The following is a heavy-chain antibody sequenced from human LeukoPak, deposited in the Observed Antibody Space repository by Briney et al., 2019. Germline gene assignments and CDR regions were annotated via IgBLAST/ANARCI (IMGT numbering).Heavy chain of an antibody. CDR2: ISSSSSYI. J-gene: IGHJ6*02. Sequence: PGGSLRLSCAASGFTFSSYSMNWVRQAPGKGLEWVSSISSSSSYIYYADSVKGRFTISRDNAKNSLYLQMNSLRAEDTAVYYCAIADTYYYYGMDVWGQGTTVTVSS. D-gene: IGHD3-16*02. CDR3: AIADTYYYYGMDV. V-gene: IGHV3-21*01. CDR1: GFTFSSYS.